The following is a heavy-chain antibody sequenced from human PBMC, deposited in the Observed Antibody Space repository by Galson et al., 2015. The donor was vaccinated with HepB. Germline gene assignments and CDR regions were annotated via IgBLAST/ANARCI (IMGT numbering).Heavy chain of an antibody. V-gene: IGHV3-23*01. CDR3: AKVGWEMATGDWFDP. CDR2: ISGSGGST. D-gene: IGHD5-24*01. Sequence: SLRLSCAASGFTFSSYAMSWVRQAPGKRLEWVSAISGSGGSTYYADSVKGRFTISRDNSKNTLYLQMNSLRAEDTAVYYCAKVGWEMATGDWFDPWGQGTLVTVSS. CDR1: GFTFSSYA. J-gene: IGHJ5*02.